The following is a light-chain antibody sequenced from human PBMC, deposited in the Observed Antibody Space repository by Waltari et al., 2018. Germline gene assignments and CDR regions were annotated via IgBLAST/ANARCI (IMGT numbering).Light chain of an antibody. CDR1: NIGSKS. CDR2: DDS. Sequence: SYVLTQPPSVSVAPGQTARVTCGGNNIGSKSVHWYQQRPGQAPILVLYDDSDRPSGSPDRVSGSNSGNTATLTISRVEAGDEADYYCQVWDGSTDVVFGGGTKLTVL. V-gene: IGLV3-21*02. CDR3: QVWDGSTDVV. J-gene: IGLJ2*01.